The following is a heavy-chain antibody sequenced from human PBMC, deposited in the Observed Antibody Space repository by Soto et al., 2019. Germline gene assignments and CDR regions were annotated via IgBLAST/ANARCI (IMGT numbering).Heavy chain of an antibody. D-gene: IGHD3-22*01. V-gene: IGHV3-30-3*01. CDR2: ISYDGSNK. J-gene: IGHJ4*02. CDR1: GFTFSSYA. CDR3: ARDPLYYYDSPGY. Sequence: GGSLRPSCAASGFTFSSYAMHWVRQAPGKGLEWVAVISYDGSNKYYADSVKGRFTISRDNSKNTLYLQMNSLRAEDTAVYYCARDPLYYYDSPGYWGQGTLVTVSS.